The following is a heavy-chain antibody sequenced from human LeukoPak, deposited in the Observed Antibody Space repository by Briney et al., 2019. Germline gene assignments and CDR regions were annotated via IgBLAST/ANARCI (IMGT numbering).Heavy chain of an antibody. D-gene: IGHD3-10*01. J-gene: IGHJ5*02. V-gene: IGHV3-21*01. CDR2: ISSSSSYI. CDR1: GFTFSSYS. CDR3: ARGELWFGELSIHTNWFDP. Sequence: GGSLRLSCAASGFTFSSYSMNWVRQAPGKGLEWVSSISSSSSYIYYADSVKGRFTISRDNAKNSLYLQMNSLRAEDTAVYYCARGELWFGELSIHTNWFDPWGQGTLVTVSS.